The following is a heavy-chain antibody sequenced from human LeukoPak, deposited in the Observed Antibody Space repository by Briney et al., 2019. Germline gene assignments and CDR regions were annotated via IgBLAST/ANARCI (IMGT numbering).Heavy chain of an antibody. D-gene: IGHD3-22*01. J-gene: IGHJ4*02. Sequence: GGSLRLSCAASGFTFSSYSMNWVRQAPGKGLEWVSSISSSSSYIYYADSVKGRFTISRDNAKSSLYLQMNSLRAEDTAVYYCARGGYYYDSSGYYYTLNYWGQGTLVTVSS. CDR3: ARGGYYYDSSGYYYTLNY. CDR2: ISSSSSYI. V-gene: IGHV3-21*01. CDR1: GFTFSSYS.